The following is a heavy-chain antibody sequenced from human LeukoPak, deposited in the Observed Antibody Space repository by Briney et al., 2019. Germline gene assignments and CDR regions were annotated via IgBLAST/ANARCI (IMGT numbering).Heavy chain of an antibody. CDR2: IIEDGSEE. V-gene: IGHV3-7*01. J-gene: IGHJ4*02. Sequence: GGSLRLSCAASGFNFGEFWMAWVRQTPGKGLEGVADIIEDGSEEFYVDSVKGRFTVSRDNARKSLYLQTNSLRVEDTAVYYCARLWGDATIYDLWGQGTLITVSS. CDR1: GFNFGEFW. CDR3: ARLWGDATIYDL. D-gene: IGHD5-12*01.